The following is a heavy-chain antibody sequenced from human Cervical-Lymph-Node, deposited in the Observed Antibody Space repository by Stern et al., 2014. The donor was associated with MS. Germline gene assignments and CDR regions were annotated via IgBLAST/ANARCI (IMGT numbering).Heavy chain of an antibody. Sequence: EVQLVESGGGLVQPGGSLRLSCAASGFTFSSYNMHWVRQAPGKGLEYVSGSSSNGGSTYYANSVKGRFTISRDNSKNTLYLQMGSLRVEDMAVYYCARGAYCTSTSCRRHIYDFVMDVWGQGTTVTVSS. CDR2: SSSNGGST. V-gene: IGHV3-64*01. D-gene: IGHD2-2*01. CDR3: ARGAYCTSTSCRRHIYDFVMDV. J-gene: IGHJ6*02. CDR1: GFTFSSYN.